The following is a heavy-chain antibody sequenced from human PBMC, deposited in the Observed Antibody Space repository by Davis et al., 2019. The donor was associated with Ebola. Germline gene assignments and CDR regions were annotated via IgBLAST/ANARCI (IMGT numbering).Heavy chain of an antibody. D-gene: IGHD3-3*01. CDR1: GGSFSGYY. V-gene: IGHV4-59*08. J-gene: IGHJ5*02. CDR3: ARHYSGLGQYDFWSGAQGGWFDP. CDR2: ISYSGST. Sequence: MPSETLSLTCAVYGGSFSGYYWSWIRQPPGPGLEWIGYISYSGSTNYNPSLKSRVTISVGTSKNQFSLKLSSVTAADTAVYYCARHYSGLGQYDFWSGAQGGWFDPWGQGTLVTVSS.